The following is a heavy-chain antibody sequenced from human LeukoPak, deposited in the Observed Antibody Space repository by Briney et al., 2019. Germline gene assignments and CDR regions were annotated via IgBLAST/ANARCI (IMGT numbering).Heavy chain of an antibody. CDR1: GFTFTSSA. J-gene: IGHJ4*02. CDR3: AAYCSGGSCYPRSYFGY. D-gene: IGHD2-15*01. Sequence: GTSVKVSCKAPGFTFTSSAVQWVRQARGQRLEWIGWIVVGSGNTNYAQKFQERVTITRDMSTSTAYMELSSLRSEDTAVYYCAAYCSGGSCYPRSYFGYWGQGTLVTVSS. V-gene: IGHV1-58*01. CDR2: IVVGSGNT.